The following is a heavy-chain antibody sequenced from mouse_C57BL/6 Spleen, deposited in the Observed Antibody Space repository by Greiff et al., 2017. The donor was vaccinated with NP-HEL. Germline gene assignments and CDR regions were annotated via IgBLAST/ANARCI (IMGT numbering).Heavy chain of an antibody. CDR3: ARTGYYDYDGYWYFDV. J-gene: IGHJ1*03. V-gene: IGHV1-26*01. D-gene: IGHD2-4*01. CDR2: INPNNGGT. CDR1: GYTFTDYY. Sequence: EVQLQQSGPELVKPGASVKISCKASGYTFTDYYMNWVKQSHGKSLEWIGDINPNNGGTSYNQKFKGKATLTVDKSSSTAYMELRSLTSEDSAVYYCARTGYYDYDGYWYFDVWGTGTTVTVSS.